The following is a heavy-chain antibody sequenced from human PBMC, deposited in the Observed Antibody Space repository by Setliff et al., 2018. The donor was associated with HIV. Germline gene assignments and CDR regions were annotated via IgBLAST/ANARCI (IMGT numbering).Heavy chain of an antibody. CDR2: VHYGGSI. Sequence: SETLSLTCTVSGGPISTNDYYWGFIRQSPGKGLEWIASVHYGGSIFYNPSLKSRVTLSVGTSKRQFFLNLSSATTADTSVYYCACCYYDLWSNYYTGIPYWGQGTLVTVSS. CDR3: ACCYYDLWSNYYTGIPY. CDR1: GGPISTNDYY. D-gene: IGHD3-3*01. V-gene: IGHV4-39*01. J-gene: IGHJ4*02.